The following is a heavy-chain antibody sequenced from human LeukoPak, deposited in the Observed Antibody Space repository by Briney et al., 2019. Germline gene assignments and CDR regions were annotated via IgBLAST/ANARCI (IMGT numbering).Heavy chain of an antibody. V-gene: IGHV1-58*02. Sequence: SVKVSCKASGFTFTSSAMQWVRQARGQRLEWIGWIVVGSGNTNYAQKFQERVTITRDMSTSTAYMELSSLRSEDTAVYYCAASEVVTPGFYYWGQGTLVTVSS. J-gene: IGHJ4*02. CDR1: GFTFTSSA. CDR2: IVVGSGNT. CDR3: AASEVVTPGFYY. D-gene: IGHD4-23*01.